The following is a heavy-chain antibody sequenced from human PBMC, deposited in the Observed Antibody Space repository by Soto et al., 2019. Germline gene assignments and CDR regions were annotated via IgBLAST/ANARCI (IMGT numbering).Heavy chain of an antibody. J-gene: IGHJ4*02. Sequence: WASVKVSCKASGYTFTGYAMHWVRQAPGQRLEWMGWINAGNGNTKYSQKFRGRVTITRDTSASTAYMELSSLRSEDTAVYYCARAVAVPADFDYWGQGTLVTVSS. CDR2: INAGNGNT. D-gene: IGHD6-19*01. V-gene: IGHV1-3*01. CDR3: ARAVAVPADFDY. CDR1: GYTFTGYA.